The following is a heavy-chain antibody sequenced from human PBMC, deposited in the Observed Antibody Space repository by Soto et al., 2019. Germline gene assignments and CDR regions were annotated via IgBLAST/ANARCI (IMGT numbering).Heavy chain of an antibody. Sequence: QVQLVQSGAEAKRPGASVKVSCKASGYTFTTHDIHWVRQAPGQGLEWMGWMNTNTNSTDCAQKFQGRVTLTWNTSISTAYLELRRLKFDDTAVYYCAREVVEVVGTTSLWFDPWGQGTLVTVSS. D-gene: IGHD1-26*01. CDR3: AREVVEVVGTTSLWFDP. CDR2: MNTNTNST. V-gene: IGHV1-8*01. J-gene: IGHJ5*02. CDR1: GYTFTTHD.